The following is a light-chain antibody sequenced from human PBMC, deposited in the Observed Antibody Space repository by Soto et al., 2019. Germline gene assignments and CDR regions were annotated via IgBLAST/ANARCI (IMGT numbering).Light chain of an antibody. CDR2: EVT. Sequence: QSALTRPPYASGSPGQSVTISCTGTSSDVGSYNYVSWYQQYPGRAPKLMIYEVTKRPSGVPDRFSGSKSGNTASLTVSGLQAEDEADYYCSSYAASNNFYFVFGGGTKVTVL. CDR3: SSYAASNNFYFV. CDR1: SSDVGSYNY. V-gene: IGLV2-8*01. J-gene: IGLJ3*02.